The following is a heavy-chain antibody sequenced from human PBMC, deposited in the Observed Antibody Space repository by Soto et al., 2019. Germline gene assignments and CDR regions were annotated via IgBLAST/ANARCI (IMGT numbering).Heavy chain of an antibody. Sequence: QVQLVQSGAEVKKPGASVKVSCKASGYTFTSSGMSWVRQAPGQGLEWMGWISAHTGSSEYAQRFQGTVTMTTDRSTSTAYMELRSLRSDATAVYYCARAFFYQGSDSRGYSFDAFDFWGPGTLVTVSS. CDR1: GYTFTSSG. D-gene: IGHD3-22*01. CDR3: ARAFFYQGSDSRGYSFDAFDF. J-gene: IGHJ3*01. V-gene: IGHV1-18*01. CDR2: ISAHTGSS.